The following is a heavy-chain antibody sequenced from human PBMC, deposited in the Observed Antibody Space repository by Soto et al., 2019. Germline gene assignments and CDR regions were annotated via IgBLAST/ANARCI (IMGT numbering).Heavy chain of an antibody. V-gene: IGHV4-59*01. CDR2: IYYSGST. CDR1: GGSISSYY. Sequence: PSETLSLTCTVSGGSISSYYWSWIRQPPGKGLEWIGYIYYSGSTNYNPSLKSRVTISVDTSKNQFSLNLTSVTAADTAVYYCARGGTVLNGFDYWGQGTLVTVSS. D-gene: IGHD4-17*01. CDR3: ARGGTVLNGFDY. J-gene: IGHJ4*02.